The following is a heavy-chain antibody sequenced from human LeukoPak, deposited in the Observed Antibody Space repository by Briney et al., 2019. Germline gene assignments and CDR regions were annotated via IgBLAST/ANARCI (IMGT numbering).Heavy chain of an antibody. V-gene: IGHV3-23*01. CDR1: GFSFSSYA. J-gene: IGHJ4*02. D-gene: IGHD3-10*01. CDR3: ARLWFGEDRDY. Sequence: PGGSLRLSCAVSGFSFSSYAMSWVRQASGKGLEWVSAISGSGGNTYYADSVKGRFTISRDNSKNTLYLQMNSLRAEDTAVYYCARLWFGEDRDYWGQGTLVTVSS. CDR2: ISGSGGNT.